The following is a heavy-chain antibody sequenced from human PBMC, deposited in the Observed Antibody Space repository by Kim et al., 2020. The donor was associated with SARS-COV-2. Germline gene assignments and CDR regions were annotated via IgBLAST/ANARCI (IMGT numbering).Heavy chain of an antibody. CDR3: LAHYYYDSSGYYYYTLDY. D-gene: IGHD3-22*01. CDR2: INPNSGGT. Sequence: ASVKVSCKASGYTFTGYYMHWVRQAPGQGLEWMGWINPNSGGTNYAQKFQGRVTMTRDTSISTAYMELSRLRSDDTAVYYCLAHYYYDSSGYYYYTLDYWGQGTLVTVSS. V-gene: IGHV1-2*02. J-gene: IGHJ4*02. CDR1: GYTFTGYY.